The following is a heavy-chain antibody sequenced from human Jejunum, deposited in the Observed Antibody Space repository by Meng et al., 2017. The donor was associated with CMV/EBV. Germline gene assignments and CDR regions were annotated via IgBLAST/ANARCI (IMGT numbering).Heavy chain of an antibody. D-gene: IGHD5-18*01. CDR1: GFSFSSDW. J-gene: IGHJ5*01. V-gene: IGHV3-74*01. CDR3: VRAGYNYGKGLFDC. CDR2: IKSDGSSA. Sequence: CGFSFSSDWMHWVRQEAGKGLVWVSCIKSDGSSASYADRVRGRVTISRDNAKNTLYLQMNSLRADDTAVYYCVRAGYNYGKGLFDCWGQGTLVTVSS.